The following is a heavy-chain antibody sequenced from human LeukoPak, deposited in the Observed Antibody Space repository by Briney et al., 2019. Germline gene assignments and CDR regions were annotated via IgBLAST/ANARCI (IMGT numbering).Heavy chain of an antibody. CDR3: ARRSYYDSSGYYYFDY. CDR1: GYSISSGYY. Sequence: SETLSLTCTVSGYSISSGYYWGWIRQPPGRGLEWIGSIYHSGSTYYNPSLKSRVTISVDTSKNQFSLKLSSVTAADTVVYYCARRSYYDSSGYYYFDYWGQGTLVTVSS. V-gene: IGHV4-38-2*02. D-gene: IGHD3-22*01. CDR2: IYHSGST. J-gene: IGHJ4*02.